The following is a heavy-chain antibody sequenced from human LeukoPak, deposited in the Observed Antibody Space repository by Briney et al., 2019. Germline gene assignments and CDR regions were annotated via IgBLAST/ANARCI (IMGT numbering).Heavy chain of an antibody. CDR3: VRGLHDRSWYGAH. CDR1: GFTFSDYT. J-gene: IGHJ4*02. CDR2: LPPDGSYQ. D-gene: IGHD6-13*01. V-gene: IGHV3-30*04. Sequence: GGSLRLSCAAPGFTFSDYTMQWVRQAPGKGLEWVALLPPDGSYQYYADSLKGRFTISRDNFTNALCLRMSSLGLEDTGVYYCVRGLHDRSWYGAHWGQGTLLSVSS.